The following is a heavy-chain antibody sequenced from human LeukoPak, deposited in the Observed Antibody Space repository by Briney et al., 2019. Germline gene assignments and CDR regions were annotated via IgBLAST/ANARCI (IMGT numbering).Heavy chain of an antibody. J-gene: IGHJ5*02. V-gene: IGHV4-30-2*01. D-gene: IGHD6-13*01. CDR1: GGSISSGGYP. CDR3: ARVYSSSWYLWFDP. Sequence: PSETLSLTCAVSGGSISSGGYPWSWIRQPPGKGLEWIGYIYHSGSTYYNPSLKSRVTISVDRSKNQFSLKLSSVTAADTAVYYCARVYSSSWYLWFDPWGQGTLVTVSS. CDR2: IYHSGST.